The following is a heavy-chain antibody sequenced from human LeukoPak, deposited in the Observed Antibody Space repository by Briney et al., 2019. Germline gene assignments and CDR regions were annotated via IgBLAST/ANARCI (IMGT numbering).Heavy chain of an antibody. D-gene: IGHD3-22*01. CDR1: GYTFTSYY. CDR2: INPSGGST. V-gene: IGHV1-46*01. CDR3: ARNSGSIYPFDY. Sequence: ASVKVSCKASGYTFTSYYMHWVRQAPGQGLEWMGIINPSGGSTSYAQKFQGRVTMTRDTSTSTVYMELSSLRSEDTAVYYSARNSGSIYPFDYWGQGTLVTVSS. J-gene: IGHJ4*02.